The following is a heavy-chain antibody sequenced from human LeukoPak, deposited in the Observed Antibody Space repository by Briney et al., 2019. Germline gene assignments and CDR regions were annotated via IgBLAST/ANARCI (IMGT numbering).Heavy chain of an antibody. D-gene: IGHD6-13*01. CDR1: GYTFTGYY. J-gene: IGHJ6*02. CDR3: ARAGRSWSNYYYYGMDV. CDR2: INPNSGGT. V-gene: IGHV1-2*02. Sequence: ASLKVSCKASGYTFTGYYMHCVRQAPGQGLEWMGWINPNSGGTNYAQKFQRRVTMTRDTSISTAYMELSRLRSDDTAVYYCARAGRSWSNYYYYGMDVWGQGTTVTVSS.